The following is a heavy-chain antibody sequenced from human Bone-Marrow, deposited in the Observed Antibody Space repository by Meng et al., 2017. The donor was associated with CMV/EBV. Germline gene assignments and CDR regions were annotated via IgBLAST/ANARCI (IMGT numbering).Heavy chain of an antibody. CDR1: GYTFTSYD. CDR2: MNPNSGNT. CDR3: ARGRADQPQDTAMVLHYYYYGMDV. D-gene: IGHD5-18*01. V-gene: IGHV1-8*01. Sequence: ASVKVSYKASGYTFTSYDINWVRQATGQGLEWMGWMNPNSGNTGYAQKFQGRVTMTRNTSISTAYMELSSLRSEDTAVYYCARGRADQPQDTAMVLHYYYYGMDVWGQGTTVTVSS. J-gene: IGHJ6*02.